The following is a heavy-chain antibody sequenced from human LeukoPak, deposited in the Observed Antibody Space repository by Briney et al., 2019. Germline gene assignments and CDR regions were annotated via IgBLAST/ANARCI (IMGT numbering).Heavy chain of an antibody. CDR3: AKERDTATVSRCLDV. CDR2: ISGSGGST. V-gene: IGHV3-23*01. J-gene: IGHJ6*02. Sequence: GGSLRLSCAASGFTFSSNAMSWVRQAPGKGLEWVSGISGSGGSTYYADSVKGRFTISRDNSKNTLYLQMNSLRAEDTAVYYCAKERDTATVSRCLDVWGQGTTVTVSS. CDR1: GFTFSSNA. D-gene: IGHD5-18*01.